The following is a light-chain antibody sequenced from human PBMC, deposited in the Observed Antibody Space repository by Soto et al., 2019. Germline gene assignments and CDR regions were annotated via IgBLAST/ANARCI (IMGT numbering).Light chain of an antibody. CDR1: SKIVGSSDL. CDR2: EVS. Sequence: QRATGKAAPGQSLAIPCTGTSKIVGSSDLVSCYQQHPGKAPKLMIYEVSKRPSGVSDRFSGSKSDNTASLTISGLQAEDDADSSCTSYYCLSPYV. J-gene: IGLJ1*01. CDR3: TSYYCLSPYV. V-gene: IGLV2-23*02.